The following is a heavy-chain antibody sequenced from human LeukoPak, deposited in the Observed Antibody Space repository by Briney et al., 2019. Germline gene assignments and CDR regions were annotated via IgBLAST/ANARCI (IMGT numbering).Heavy chain of an antibody. CDR1: GFTFSSYS. CDR3: ARSVVVPAAMTHDY. Sequence: GGSLRLSCAASGFTFSSYSMNWVRQAPGKGLEWVSYISSSSSTIYYADSVKGRFTISRDNAKNSLYLQMNSLRAEDTAVYYCARSVVVPAAMTHDYWGQGTPVTVSS. D-gene: IGHD2-2*01. J-gene: IGHJ4*02. CDR2: ISSSSSTI. V-gene: IGHV3-48*01.